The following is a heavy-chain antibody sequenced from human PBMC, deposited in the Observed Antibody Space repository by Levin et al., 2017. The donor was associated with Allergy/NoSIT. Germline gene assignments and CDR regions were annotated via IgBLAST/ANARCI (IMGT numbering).Heavy chain of an antibody. V-gene: IGHV3-21*01. J-gene: IGHJ6*02. CDR1: GFTFSSYN. CDR3: AREPILRETGVNSQDLPDFYYYGLDV. Sequence: KSGGSLRLSCTASGFTFSSYNMNWVRQPPGKGLEWVSSISRSSSYIFYGDSVKGRFTVSRDNGKNSVYLQMSRLRDEDTAVYYCAREPILRETGVNSQDLPDFYYYGLDVWGHGTTVTVSS. CDR2: ISRSSSYI. D-gene: IGHD3-10*01.